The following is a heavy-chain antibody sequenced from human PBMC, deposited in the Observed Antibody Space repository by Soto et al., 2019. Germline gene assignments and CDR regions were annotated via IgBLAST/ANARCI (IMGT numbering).Heavy chain of an antibody. V-gene: IGHV3-23*01. CDR3: ARRSSSWYFDY. D-gene: IGHD6-13*01. J-gene: IGHJ4*02. CDR1: GFTFSSYA. CDR2: ISGSDGST. Sequence: EVQLLESGGGLVQPGGSLRLSCVASGFTFSSYAMNWVRQAPGKGLEWVSVISGSDGSTYYADSVKGRFTISRDNSKNTLNLQMNSLRAEDTAVDYCARRSSSWYFDYWGQGTLVTVSS.